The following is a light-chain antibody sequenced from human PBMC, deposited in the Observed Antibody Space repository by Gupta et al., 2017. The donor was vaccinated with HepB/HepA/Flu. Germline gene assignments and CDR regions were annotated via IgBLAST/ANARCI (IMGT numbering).Light chain of an antibody. CDR2: GAS. CDR1: QSITHY. V-gene: IGKV1-39*01. Sequence: IQINQSPSSLSASVGDRVTINCRTSQSITHYVNWYQHKPGKAPHVLIDGASNLQSGVPSMFSGSGSGTYFNFTIDSLQPEDFATYYCQQSHSIPPTFGQGTTVDVK. CDR3: QQSHSIPPT. J-gene: IGKJ1*01.